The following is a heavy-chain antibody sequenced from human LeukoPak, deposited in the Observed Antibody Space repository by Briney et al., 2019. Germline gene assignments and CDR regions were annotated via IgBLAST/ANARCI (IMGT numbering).Heavy chain of an antibody. CDR2: IWYDGSNK. D-gene: IGHD3-22*01. Sequence: PGRSLRLSCAASGFTFSSYGMHWVRQAPGKGGEWVAVIWYDGSNKYYADSVKGRFTISRDNSKNTLYLQMNSLRAEDTAVYYCAKTTTMILVVIMAFDYWGQGTLVTVSS. CDR3: AKTTTMILVVIMAFDY. CDR1: GFTFSSYG. V-gene: IGHV3-33*06. J-gene: IGHJ4*02.